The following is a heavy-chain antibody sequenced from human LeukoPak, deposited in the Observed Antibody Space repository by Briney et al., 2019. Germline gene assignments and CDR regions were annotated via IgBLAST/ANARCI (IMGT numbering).Heavy chain of an antibody. Sequence: GGSLRLSCAASGFTFSSYGMHWVRQAPGKGLEWVAFIRYDGSNKYYADSVKGRFTISRDNSKNTLYLQMNSLRAEDTAVYYCAKDSYSPPSWFDPWGQGTLVTVSS. CDR2: IRYDGSNK. CDR1: GFTFSSYG. CDR3: AKDSYSPPSWFDP. J-gene: IGHJ5*02. D-gene: IGHD2-15*01. V-gene: IGHV3-30*02.